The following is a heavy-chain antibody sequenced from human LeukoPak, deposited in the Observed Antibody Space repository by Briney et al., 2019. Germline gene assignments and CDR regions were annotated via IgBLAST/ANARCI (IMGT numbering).Heavy chain of an antibody. CDR1: GGSISSGGSY. D-gene: IGHD6-13*01. CDR2: IYYSGST. J-gene: IGHJ4*02. V-gene: IGHV4-31*03. CDR3: ARLSPDENSSSWPYYFDY. Sequence: PSETLSLTCTVSGGSISSGGSYWSWIRRHPGKGLEWIGYIYYSGSTYYNPSLKSRVTISVDTSKNQLSLKLSSVTAADTAVYYCARLSPDENSSSWPYYFDYWGQGTLVTVSS.